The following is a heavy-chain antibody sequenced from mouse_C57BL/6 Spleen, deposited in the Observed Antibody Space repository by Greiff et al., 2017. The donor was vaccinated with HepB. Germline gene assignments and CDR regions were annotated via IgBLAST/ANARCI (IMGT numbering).Heavy chain of an antibody. V-gene: IGHV1-52*01. D-gene: IGHD2-5*01. CDR3: ARRSKNYAMDY. J-gene: IGHJ4*01. Sequence: VQLQQPGAELVRPGSSVKLSCKASGYTFTSYWMHWVKQRPIQGLEWIGNIDPSDSETHYNQKFKDKATLTVDKSSSTAYMQLSSLTSEDSAVYYCARRSKNYAMDYWGQGTSVTVSS. CDR2: IDPSDSET. CDR1: GYTFTSYW.